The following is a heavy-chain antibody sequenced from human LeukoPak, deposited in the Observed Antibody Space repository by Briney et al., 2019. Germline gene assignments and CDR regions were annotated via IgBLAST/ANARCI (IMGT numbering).Heavy chain of an antibody. J-gene: IGHJ4*02. D-gene: IGHD2-2*01. CDR2: ISGSGGST. CDR1: GFTFSSYA. CDR3: AKALGVVPAASLDY. Sequence: GGSLRLSCAASGFTFSSYAMSWVRQAPGKGLEWVSAISGSGGSTYYADSVKGRFTISRDNSKNTLYLQMNSLRAEDTAVYYCAKALGVVPAASLDYWGQGTLVTVSS. V-gene: IGHV3-23*01.